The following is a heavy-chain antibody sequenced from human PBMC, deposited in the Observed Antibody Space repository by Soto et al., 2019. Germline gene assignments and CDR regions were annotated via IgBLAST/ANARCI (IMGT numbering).Heavy chain of an antibody. CDR2: ISSSSSTI. Sequence: GGSLRLSCAASGFTFSSYSMNWVRQAPGKGLEWVSYISSSSSTIYYADSVKGRFTISRDNAKNSLYLQMNSLRDEDTAVYYCASRTPYSSSWSIDAFDIWGQGTMVTVSS. CDR3: ASRTPYSSSWSIDAFDI. CDR1: GFTFSSYS. J-gene: IGHJ3*02. D-gene: IGHD6-13*01. V-gene: IGHV3-48*02.